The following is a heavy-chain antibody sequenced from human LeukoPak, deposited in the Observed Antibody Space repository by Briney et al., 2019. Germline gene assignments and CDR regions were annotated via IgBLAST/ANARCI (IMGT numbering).Heavy chain of an antibody. D-gene: IGHD2/OR15-2a*01. J-gene: IGHJ6*04. V-gene: IGHV3-74*01. CDR1: GFTFSSYS. CDR2: INSDGSST. CDR3: ATISRSDV. Sequence: QPGGSLRLSCAASGFTFSSYSMDWVRQAPGKGLVWVSRINSDGSSTSYADSVKGRLTISRNNAKNTLYLQMNSLRAEDTAVYYCATISRSDVWGKGTTVTISS.